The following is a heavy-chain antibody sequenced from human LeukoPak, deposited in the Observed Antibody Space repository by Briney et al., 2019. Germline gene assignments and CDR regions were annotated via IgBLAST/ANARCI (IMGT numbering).Heavy chain of an antibody. Sequence: ASVKVSCKASEYTFTGSFMHWVRQAPGQGLEWMGWTNPNSGGTKYAQNFQGRVTMTREESISTAYMELSRLTSDDTAVYYCARDRAGTYYFDLWGQGTLVTVSS. CDR3: ARDRAGTYYFDL. D-gene: IGHD1-26*01. V-gene: IGHV1-2*02. CDR1: EYTFTGSF. J-gene: IGHJ4*02. CDR2: TNPNSGGT.